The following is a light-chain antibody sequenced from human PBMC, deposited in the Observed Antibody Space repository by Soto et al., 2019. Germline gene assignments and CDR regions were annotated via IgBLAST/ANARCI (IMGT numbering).Light chain of an antibody. J-gene: IGKJ5*01. Sequence: EIVLTQSPATLSLSPGERATLSCRASQSVGSYLAWYQQKPGQAPRHLIYDASNRATGIPARFSGSGSGTDFTLTISSLEPEDFAVYYCQQRSNWPTITFGQGTRLEIK. CDR1: QSVGSY. CDR2: DAS. CDR3: QQRSNWPTIT. V-gene: IGKV3-11*01.